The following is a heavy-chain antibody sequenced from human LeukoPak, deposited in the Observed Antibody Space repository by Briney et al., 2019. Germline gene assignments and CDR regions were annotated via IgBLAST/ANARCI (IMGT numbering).Heavy chain of an antibody. V-gene: IGHV3-23*01. J-gene: IGHJ3*01. Sequence: GGSLRLSCAASGFTFSISAMTRVRQAPGKGLEWVALINYSGSNAYYADSVRGRFAISRDSSKSMLYLQKDSLRAEDTAIYYCARDIELSTWGQGTMVSV. D-gene: IGHD1-7*01. CDR1: GFTFSISA. CDR2: INYSGSNA. CDR3: ARDIELST.